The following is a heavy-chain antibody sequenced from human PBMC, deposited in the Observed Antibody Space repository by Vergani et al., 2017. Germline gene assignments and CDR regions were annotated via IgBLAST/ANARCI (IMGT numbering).Heavy chain of an antibody. CDR3: ALSIVVIPLC. D-gene: IGHD3-22*01. CDR1: GGSISSSSYY. V-gene: IGHV4-39*01. J-gene: IGHJ4*02. Sequence: QLQLQESGPGLVKPSETLSLTCTVSGGSISSSSYYWGWIRQPPGKGLEWIGSIYYSGSTYYNPSLKSRVTISVDSSKNQFSLKLSSVTAADTAVYYCALSIVVIPLCWGQGTLVTVSS. CDR2: IYYSGST.